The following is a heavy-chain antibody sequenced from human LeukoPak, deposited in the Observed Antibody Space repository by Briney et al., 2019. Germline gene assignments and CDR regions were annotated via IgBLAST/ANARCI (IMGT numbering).Heavy chain of an antibody. CDR1: GFIFRNYA. Sequence: GGSLRLSCTASGFIFRNYAMSWVRQAPGKGLEWVSTISGAGDNTNNADSVTGRFTISRDNSKNTLYLQMNSLRAEDTAVYYCAKDYSVSNWCFDLWGHGTLVTVSS. V-gene: IGHV3-23*01. J-gene: IGHJ2*01. CDR2: ISGAGDNT. D-gene: IGHD5/OR15-5a*01. CDR3: AKDYSVSNWCFDL.